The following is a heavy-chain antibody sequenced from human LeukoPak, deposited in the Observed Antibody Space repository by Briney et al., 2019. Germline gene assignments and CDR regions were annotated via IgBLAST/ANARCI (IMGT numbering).Heavy chain of an antibody. Sequence: PGGSLRLSCAASGFTFSSYSMNWVRQAPGKGLEWVSSISSSSSYIYYADSVKGRFTISRDNAKNSLYLQMNSLRAEDTAVYYCARDDDILTGYKYYFDYWGQGTLVTASS. V-gene: IGHV3-21*01. CDR3: ARDDDILTGYKYYFDY. CDR2: ISSSSSYI. J-gene: IGHJ4*02. D-gene: IGHD3-9*01. CDR1: GFTFSSYS.